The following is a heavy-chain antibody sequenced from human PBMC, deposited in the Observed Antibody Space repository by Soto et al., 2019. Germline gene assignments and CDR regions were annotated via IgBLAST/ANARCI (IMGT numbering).Heavy chain of an antibody. D-gene: IGHD6-13*01. CDR1: GASISSFN. V-gene: IGHV4-4*07. CDR3: ARDRGEYTSSWFWYFSH. CDR2: LNIAGTI. Sequence: SETLSLTCSVSGASISSFNWNWVRQPAGKGPEWVGRLNIAGTINYNPSLRSRITMSMDTSKNQISLHLRSVTAADTAIYYCARDRGEYTSSWFWYFSHWGHGTLVTVSS. J-gene: IGHJ2*01.